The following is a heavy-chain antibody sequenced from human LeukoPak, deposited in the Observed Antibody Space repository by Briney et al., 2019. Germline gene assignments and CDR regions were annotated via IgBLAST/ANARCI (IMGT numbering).Heavy chain of an antibody. V-gene: IGHV1-69*13. CDR3: ARSSRSYYYYYMDV. Sequence: GASVKVSCKASGDTFSTYAISWVRQAPGQGLGWMGGIIPIFGTTNYAQKFQGRVTITADESTSTAYMELSSLRSEDTAVYYCARSSRSYYYYYMDVWGKGTTVTISS. CDR2: IIPIFGTT. CDR1: GDTFSTYA. J-gene: IGHJ6*03.